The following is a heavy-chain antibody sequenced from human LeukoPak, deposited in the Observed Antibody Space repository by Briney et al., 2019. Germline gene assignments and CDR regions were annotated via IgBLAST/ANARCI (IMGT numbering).Heavy chain of an antibody. D-gene: IGHD3-16*01. CDR3: ANEGGGAFDI. CDR1: GFSFSTYW. CDR2: IRQDGSEK. V-gene: IGHV3-7*01. J-gene: IGHJ3*02. Sequence: GGSLRLSCETSGFSFSTYWMSWVRQPPGKGLEWVANIRQDGSEKYYVDSVKGRFTISRDNAKNSLYLQMNSLRAEDTAVYYCANEGGGAFDIWGQGTMVTVSS.